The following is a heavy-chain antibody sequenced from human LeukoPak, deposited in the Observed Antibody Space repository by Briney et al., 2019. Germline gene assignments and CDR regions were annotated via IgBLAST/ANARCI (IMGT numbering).Heavy chain of an antibody. CDR2: ISGSGGST. D-gene: IGHD3-10*01. Sequence: GASLRLSCAASGFTFSSYAMSWVRQALGKGLEWVSAISGSGGSTYYADSVKGRFTISRDNSKNTLYLQMNSLRAEDTAVYYCAKTLPTDMVRGVMGGFDYWGQGTLVTVSS. CDR1: GFTFSSYA. J-gene: IGHJ4*02. V-gene: IGHV3-23*01. CDR3: AKTLPTDMVRGVMGGFDY.